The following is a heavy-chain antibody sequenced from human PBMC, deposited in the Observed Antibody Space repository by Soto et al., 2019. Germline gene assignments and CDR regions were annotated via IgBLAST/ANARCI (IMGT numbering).Heavy chain of an antibody. CDR3: AKFFMVHYVFDHSSYYFDY. CDR1: GFTFSSYA. V-gene: IGHV3-23*01. J-gene: IGHJ4*02. Sequence: GGSLRLSCAASGFTFSSYAMSWVRQAPGKGLEWVSAISGSGGSTYYADSVKGRFTISRDNSKNTLYLQMNSLRAEDTAVYYCAKFFMVHYVFDHSSYYFDYWGQGTLVTVSS. CDR2: ISGSGGST. D-gene: IGHD2-8*01.